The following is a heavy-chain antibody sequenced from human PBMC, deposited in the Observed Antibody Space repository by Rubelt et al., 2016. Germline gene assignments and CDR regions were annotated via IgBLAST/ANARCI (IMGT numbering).Heavy chain of an antibody. D-gene: IGHD6-13*01. CDR3: AKPVAAPNFDY. CDR1: GFTVSSNY. V-gene: IGHV3-53*01. CDR2: ISGSGQ. J-gene: IGHJ4*02. Sequence: EVQLVESGGGLIQPGGSLRLSCAASGFTVSSNYMSWVRQAPGKGLEWVSAISGSGQYRADSVKGRVTISRDKSKNTPYLQMNSLRAEDTAVYDCAKPVAAPNFDYWGQGTLVTVSS.